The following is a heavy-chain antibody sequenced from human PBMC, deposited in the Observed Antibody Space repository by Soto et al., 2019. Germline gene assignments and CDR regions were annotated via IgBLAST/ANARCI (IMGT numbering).Heavy chain of an antibody. CDR1: GYTFTSYG. Sequence: ASVKVSCKASGYTFTSYGISWVRQAPGQGLEWMGWISAYNGNTNYAQKFQGRVTITADESTSTAYMELSSLRSEDTAVYYCARGALGYCTNGVCAADWYYDMDVWGQGTTVTSP. V-gene: IGHV1-18*01. J-gene: IGHJ6*02. CDR3: ARGALGYCTNGVCAADWYYDMDV. D-gene: IGHD2-8*01. CDR2: ISAYNGNT.